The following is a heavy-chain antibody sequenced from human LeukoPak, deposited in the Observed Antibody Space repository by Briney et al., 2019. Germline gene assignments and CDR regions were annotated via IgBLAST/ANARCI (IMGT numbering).Heavy chain of an antibody. D-gene: IGHD3-22*01. CDR3: ASGTMTKTYFDY. J-gene: IGHJ4*02. CDR2: ISSSSSYI. Sequence: GGSLRLSCAASGFTFSSYSMNWVRQAPGKGLEWVSSISSSSSYIYYADSVKGRFTISRDNAKNSLYLQMNSLRAEDTAVYYCASGTMTKTYFDYWGQGTLVTVSS. CDR1: GFTFSSYS. V-gene: IGHV3-21*01.